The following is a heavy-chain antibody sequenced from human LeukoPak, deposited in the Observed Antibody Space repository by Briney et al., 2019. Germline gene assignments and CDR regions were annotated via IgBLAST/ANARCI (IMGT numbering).Heavy chain of an antibody. D-gene: IGHD3-10*01. CDR2: INPNHGDT. J-gene: IGHJ4*02. CDR3: AIEEMPGKLDY. Sequence: ASVTVSRNASGYTFTGYCLYWVRHPHAQGLEWMGWINPNHGDTNYAQKLHGRATMTTDTSTSTAYMELRSLRSDDTAVYYCAIEEMPGKLDYWGQGILVTVSS. CDR1: GYTFTGYC. V-gene: IGHV1-18*04.